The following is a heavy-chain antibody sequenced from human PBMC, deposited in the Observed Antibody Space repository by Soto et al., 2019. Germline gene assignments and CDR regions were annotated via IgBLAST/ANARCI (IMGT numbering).Heavy chain of an antibody. Sequence: PSETLSLTCTVSGGSISSSSYYWGWIRQPPEKRLEWIGYIYYSGSTYYNPSLKSQVTISVDTSKKQFSLKLHSVTAADTAVYYCARGRKWLRLPDGFDPWGQGTLVTVSS. V-gene: IGHV4-31*01. CDR3: ARGRKWLRLPDGFDP. D-gene: IGHD5-12*01. CDR2: IYYSGST. CDR1: GGSISSSSYY. J-gene: IGHJ5*02.